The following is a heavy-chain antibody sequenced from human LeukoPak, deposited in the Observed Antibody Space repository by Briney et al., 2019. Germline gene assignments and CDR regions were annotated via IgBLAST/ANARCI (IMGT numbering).Heavy chain of an antibody. V-gene: IGHV3-33*01. J-gene: IGHJ4*02. CDR1: GFTFSSYG. CDR3: ARGNLAAPLDY. D-gene: IGHD6-6*01. Sequence: PGGSLRLSCAASGFTFSSYGMHWVRQAPGKGLEWVAVIWYDGSNKYYADSVKGRFTISRDNSKNTLYLQMNSLGAEDTAVYYCARGNLAAPLDYWGQGTLVTVSS. CDR2: IWYDGSNK.